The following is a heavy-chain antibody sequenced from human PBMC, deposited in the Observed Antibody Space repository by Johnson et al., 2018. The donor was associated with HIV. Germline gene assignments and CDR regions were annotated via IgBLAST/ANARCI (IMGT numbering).Heavy chain of an antibody. Sequence: QVQLVESGGGVVQPGRSLRLSCAASGFTFSSYGMHWVRQAPGKGLEWVAVISYDGSNKYSADSVKGRFTISRDNSKNTLYLQMNSLRAEDTAVYYCAKSIAAAGTNAFDIWGQGTMVTVSS. D-gene: IGHD6-13*01. V-gene: IGHV3-30*18. CDR1: GFTFSSYG. CDR2: ISYDGSNK. CDR3: AKSIAAAGTNAFDI. J-gene: IGHJ3*02.